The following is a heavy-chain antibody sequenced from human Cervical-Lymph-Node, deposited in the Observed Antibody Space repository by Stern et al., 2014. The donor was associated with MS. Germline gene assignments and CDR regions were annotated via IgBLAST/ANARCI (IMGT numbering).Heavy chain of an antibody. CDR1: GFTFSYHS. D-gene: IGHD5-12*01. CDR2: ISYDGSDK. CDR3: ARGGAVATSDYYFDY. Sequence: QVQLVESGGGVVQPGGSLRLSCAASGFTFSYHSMHWVRQAPGKGLEWVAGISYDGSDKNDADSVKGRFTISRDNSRNTLYLQMTSLRVDDTAVYYCARGGAVATSDYYFDYWGQGILVTVSS. J-gene: IGHJ4*02. V-gene: IGHV3-30*01.